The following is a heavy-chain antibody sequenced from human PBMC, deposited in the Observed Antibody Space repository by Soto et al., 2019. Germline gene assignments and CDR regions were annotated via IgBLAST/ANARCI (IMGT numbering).Heavy chain of an antibody. CDR3: ARDRQQLNWFDP. CDR1: GFTFSDYY. D-gene: IGHD6-13*01. CDR2: ISSSSSYI. J-gene: IGHJ5*02. V-gene: IGHV3-11*06. Sequence: GGSLRLSCAASGFTFSDYYMSWIRQAPGKGLEWVSYISSSSSYIYYADSVKGRFTISRDNAKNSLYLQMNSLRAEDTAVYYCARDRQQLNWFDPWGQGTLVTVSS.